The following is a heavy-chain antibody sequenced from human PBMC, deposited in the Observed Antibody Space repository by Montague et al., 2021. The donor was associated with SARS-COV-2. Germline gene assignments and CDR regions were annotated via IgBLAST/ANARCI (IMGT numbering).Heavy chain of an antibody. V-gene: IGHV4-59*01. Sequence: SETLSLTCTVSGGSISNYYWSWIRQPPGRGLEWIGYIYYSGSTDYSPSLKSRVTISLDTSKNQYSLKVTHVTAADTAVYYCARGGGYYNYGLDVWGPGTTVTVSS. CDR2: IYYSGST. D-gene: IGHD3-22*01. J-gene: IGHJ6*02. CDR1: GGSISNYY. CDR3: ARGGGYYNYGLDV.